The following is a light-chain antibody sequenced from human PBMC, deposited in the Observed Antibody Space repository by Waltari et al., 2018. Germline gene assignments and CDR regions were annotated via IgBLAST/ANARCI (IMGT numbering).Light chain of an antibody. Sequence: IVLTQSPDSLAVSLGDRATISCDSSQSLTSNNKDYLAWYQQRPGRPPKLLISWAYMRQSGIPDRFRGSGSGTHFTLTISSLQAEDVAVYFCQQYYSKTFGQGTKVEIK. CDR1: QSLTSNNKDY. J-gene: IGKJ1*01. CDR3: QQYYSKT. V-gene: IGKV4-1*01. CDR2: WAY.